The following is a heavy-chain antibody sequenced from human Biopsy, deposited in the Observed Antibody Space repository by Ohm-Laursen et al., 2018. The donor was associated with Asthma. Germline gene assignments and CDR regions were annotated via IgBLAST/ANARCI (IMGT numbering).Heavy chain of an antibody. D-gene: IGHD3-16*01. CDR3: ARIKIRIGAGTDRYFDL. V-gene: IGHV1-2*06. Sequence: ATVKVSCKASGYPITDYYVHRERQAPGQGLEWMGRIEPNSGGTNYAKKFLGRVTMTRDTSVNTAFMVLSRLRFDDTAVYYCARIKIRIGAGTDRYFDLWGRGTLVTVSS. CDR1: GYPITDYY. CDR2: IEPNSGGT. J-gene: IGHJ2*01.